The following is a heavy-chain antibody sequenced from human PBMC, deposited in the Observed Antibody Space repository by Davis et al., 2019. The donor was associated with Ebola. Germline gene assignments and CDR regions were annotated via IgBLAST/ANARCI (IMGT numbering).Heavy chain of an antibody. J-gene: IGHJ5*02. Sequence: AASVKVSCKASGYTFTSYGISWVRPAPGQGLEWMGWISAYNGNTNYAQKLQGRVTMTTDTSTSTAYMELRSLRSDDTAVYYCARGIVVVPAAHAGWFDPWGQGTLVTVSS. CDR3: ARGIVVVPAAHAGWFDP. CDR2: ISAYNGNT. D-gene: IGHD2-2*01. CDR1: GYTFTSYG. V-gene: IGHV1-18*01.